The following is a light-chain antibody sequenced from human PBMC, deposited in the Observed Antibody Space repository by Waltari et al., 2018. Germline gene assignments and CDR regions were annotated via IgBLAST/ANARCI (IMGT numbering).Light chain of an antibody. V-gene: IGLV1-51*02. CDR1: SSNIGNHS. CDR3: GTWDSSLSGAV. CDR2: ENT. Sequence: QSVLTPPPSVSAAPGPRVTISCSGGSSNIGNHSVSWYRQFPGTAPKLLIYENTERPSGIPGRFSGSKSGTSATLDITGLQAGDEADYYCGTWDSSLSGAVFGGGTHLTVL. J-gene: IGLJ7*01.